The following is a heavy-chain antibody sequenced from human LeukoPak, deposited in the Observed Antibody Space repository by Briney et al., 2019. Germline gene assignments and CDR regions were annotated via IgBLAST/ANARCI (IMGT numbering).Heavy chain of an antibody. CDR2: IYYSGST. D-gene: IGHD6-6*01. V-gene: IGHV4-59*01. CDR1: GGSISSYY. J-gene: IGHJ4*02. Sequence: SETLSLTCTVSGGSISSYYWSWIRQPPGKGLEWIGYIYYSGSTNYNPSLKSRVTISVDTSKNQFSLKLSSVTAADTAVYYCAGVGGSSSVDYWGQGTLVTVSS. CDR3: AGVGGSSSVDY.